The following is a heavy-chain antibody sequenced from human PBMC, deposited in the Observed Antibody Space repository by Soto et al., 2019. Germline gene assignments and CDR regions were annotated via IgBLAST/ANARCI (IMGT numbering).Heavy chain of an antibody. D-gene: IGHD6-19*01. J-gene: IGHJ4*02. CDR2: FDPEDGET. CDR1: GYTLTELS. V-gene: IGHV1-24*01. Sequence: QVQLVQSGAEVKKPGASVKVSCKVSGYTLTELSMPWVRQAPGKGLAWMGGFDPEDGETIYEQKFQGRVTMTEDTSTDTANMELSSLRSEDTAVYYCATDHSSGWYWLFDYWGQGTLVTVSS. CDR3: ATDHSSGWYWLFDY.